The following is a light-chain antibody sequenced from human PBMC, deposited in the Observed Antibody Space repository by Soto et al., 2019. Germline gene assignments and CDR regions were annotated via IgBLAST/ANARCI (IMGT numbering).Light chain of an antibody. CDR1: QRISSY. Sequence: DIQMTQSPSCLSASVGDRGTITWRASQRISSYLSWYQQKPGKAPKLLIYAASSLQSGVPSRFSGSGSGTDFTLTISSLQPEDFATYYCQQSYSTPPWTFGQGTKVEIK. V-gene: IGKV1-39*01. CDR2: AAS. J-gene: IGKJ1*01. CDR3: QQSYSTPPWT.